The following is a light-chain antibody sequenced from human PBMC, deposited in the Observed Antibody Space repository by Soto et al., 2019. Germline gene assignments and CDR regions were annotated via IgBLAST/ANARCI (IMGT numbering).Light chain of an antibody. V-gene: IGKV1-5*01. CDR3: QQYNSYPWP. Sequence: DIQMTQSPYTLSASVGDRVTITCRASQSFSSWLAWYQQKPGKAPKLLIYDASSLESGVPSRFSGSGSGTEFTLTISSLQPDDFATYYCQQYNSYPWPFGQGTKVEIK. J-gene: IGKJ1*01. CDR2: DAS. CDR1: QSFSSW.